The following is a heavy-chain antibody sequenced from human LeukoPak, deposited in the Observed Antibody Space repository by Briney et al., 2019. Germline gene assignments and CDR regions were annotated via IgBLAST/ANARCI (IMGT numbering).Heavy chain of an antibody. V-gene: IGHV4-30-4*08. J-gene: IGHJ3*02. CDR3: ARVCLAAQGAFDI. CDR1: GGSISSGGYY. CDR2: IYYSGST. D-gene: IGHD6-6*01. Sequence: KPSETLSLTCTVSGGSISSGGYYWSWIRQHPGKGLEWIGYIYYSGSTYYNPSLKSRVTISVDTSKNQFSLKLSSVTAADTAVYYCARVCLAAQGAFDIWGQGTMVTVSS.